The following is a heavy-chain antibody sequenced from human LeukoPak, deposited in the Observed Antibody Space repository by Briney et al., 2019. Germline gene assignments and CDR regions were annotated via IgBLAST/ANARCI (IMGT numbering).Heavy chain of an antibody. CDR2: IKQDGSEK. J-gene: IGHJ4*02. CDR1: GFTFSSYW. CDR3: ARGGEYYYDSSGYYYVGYFDY. D-gene: IGHD3-22*01. V-gene: IGHV3-7*01. Sequence: GGSLRLSCAASGFTFSSYWMSWVRQAPGKGLEWVANIKQDGSEKYYVDSVKGRFTISRDNTKDSLYLQMNSLRAEDTAVYYCARGGEYYYDSSGYYYVGYFDYWGQGTLVTVSS.